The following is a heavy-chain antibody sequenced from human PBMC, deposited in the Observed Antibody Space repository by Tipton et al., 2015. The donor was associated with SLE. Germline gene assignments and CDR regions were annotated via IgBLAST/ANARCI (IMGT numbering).Heavy chain of an antibody. CDR1: GFTFSNNW. CDR2: IREDGSEK. CDR3: VREYQGNFYVNGAFDV. V-gene: IGHV3-7*01. Sequence: SLRLSCIVSGFTFSNNWMAWVRQAPGKGLEWVAHIREDGSEKFHVDSVRGRFAISRDNAKNSLYLHMNSLRAEDTAVYYCVREYQGNFYVNGAFDVWGQGTVVTVSS. D-gene: IGHD1-7*01. J-gene: IGHJ3*01.